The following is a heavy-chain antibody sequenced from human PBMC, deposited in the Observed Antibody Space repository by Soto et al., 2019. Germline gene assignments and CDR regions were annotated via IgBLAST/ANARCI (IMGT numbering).Heavy chain of an antibody. Sequence: QVQLQESGPGLVKPSGTLSLTCAVSGGSISSSKWWSWVRQPPGKGLEWIGEIYHSGSTNYNPSLKSRVTISVDKSKNHFSLKLTSVTAADTAVYYCATTTVVTRRDFDYWCQGTMVTVSS. CDR1: GGSISSSKW. J-gene: IGHJ4*02. CDR2: IYHSGST. D-gene: IGHD2-21*02. V-gene: IGHV4-4*02. CDR3: ATTTVVTRRDFDY.